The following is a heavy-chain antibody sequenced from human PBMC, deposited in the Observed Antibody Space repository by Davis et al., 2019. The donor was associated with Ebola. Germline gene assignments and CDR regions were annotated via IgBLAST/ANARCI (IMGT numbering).Heavy chain of an antibody. CDR1: GFTFSTYW. CDR2: IKQDGSEK. Sequence: GESLKISCAASGFTFSTYWMHWVRQAPGKGLEWVANIKQDGSEKYYVDSVKGRFTISRDNAKNSLYLQMNSLRAEDTAVYYCARRLQAARLRMKPYYYYGMDVWGQGTTVTVSS. V-gene: IGHV3-7*03. D-gene: IGHD6-6*01. J-gene: IGHJ6*02. CDR3: ARRLQAARLRMKPYYYYGMDV.